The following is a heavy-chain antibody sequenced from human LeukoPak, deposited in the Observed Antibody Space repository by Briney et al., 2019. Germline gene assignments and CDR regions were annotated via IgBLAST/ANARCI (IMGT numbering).Heavy chain of an antibody. CDR1: GFTLSSYS. CDR3: ARDHGPPYCSSTSCYQEDY. CDR2: ISSSSSYI. J-gene: IGHJ4*02. V-gene: IGHV3-21*01. Sequence: GGSLRLSCAASGFTLSSYSMNWVRQAPGKGLEWVSSISSSSSYIYYADSVKGRFTISRDNAKNSLYLQMNSLRAEDTAVYYCARDHGPPYCSSTSCYQEDYWGQGTLVTVSS. D-gene: IGHD2-2*01.